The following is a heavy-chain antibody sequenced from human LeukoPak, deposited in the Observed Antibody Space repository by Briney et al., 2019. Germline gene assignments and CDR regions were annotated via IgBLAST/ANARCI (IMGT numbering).Heavy chain of an antibody. D-gene: IGHD3-10*01. V-gene: IGHV1-2*02. CDR2: INPNSGDP. CDR3: AREVGTSWFDFDP. CDR1: GYTFTGNN. J-gene: IGHJ5*02. Sequence: ASVKVSCKASGYTFTGNNIYWVRQAPGQGLEWLGWINPNSGDPKYAQKFQGRVTMTRDTSISTAYMELTSLKSEDTAVYYCAREVGTSWFDFDPWGQGTLVTVSS.